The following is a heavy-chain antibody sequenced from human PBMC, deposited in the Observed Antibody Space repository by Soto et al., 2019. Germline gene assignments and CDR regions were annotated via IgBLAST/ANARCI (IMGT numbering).Heavy chain of an antibody. J-gene: IGHJ6*02. Sequence: QTGGSLRLSCAASGVTFSSYAMSWVRQAPGKGLEWVSAISGSGGSTYYADSVKGRFTISRDNSKNTLYLQMNSLRAEDTAVYYCAKDGPDCSSTSCSLYYYYGMDVWGQGTTVTVSS. V-gene: IGHV3-23*01. CDR1: GVTFSSYA. CDR3: AKDGPDCSSTSCSLYYYYGMDV. D-gene: IGHD2-2*01. CDR2: ISGSGGST.